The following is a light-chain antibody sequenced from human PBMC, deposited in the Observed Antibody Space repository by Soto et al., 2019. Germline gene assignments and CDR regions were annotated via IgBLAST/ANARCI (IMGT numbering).Light chain of an antibody. J-gene: IGLJ3*02. V-gene: IGLV1-40*01. Sequence: QPVLTQPPSVSGAPGQRVTISCTGSSSSIGAGYDVHWYRQLPGTAPKLLVYGNNNRPSGVPARFSASKSGTSASLAITGLQAEDEADYHCQSYDNSLSGWVFGGGTKLTVL. CDR3: QSYDNSLSGWV. CDR2: GNN. CDR1: SSSIGAGYD.